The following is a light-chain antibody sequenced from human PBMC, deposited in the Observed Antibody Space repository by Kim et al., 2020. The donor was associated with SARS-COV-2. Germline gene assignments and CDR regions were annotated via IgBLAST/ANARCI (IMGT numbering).Light chain of an antibody. CDR1: SSVVGGYEF. Sequence: QSALTQPPSASGSPGQSVTISCTGTSSVVGGYEFVSWYQPHPGKAPKLMIYAVNKRPSGVPDRFSGSKAGNTASLTVSGLQAEDEADYYCSSYAGATYYAFGTGTKVSVL. CDR2: AVN. V-gene: IGLV2-8*01. CDR3: SSYAGATYYA. J-gene: IGLJ1*01.